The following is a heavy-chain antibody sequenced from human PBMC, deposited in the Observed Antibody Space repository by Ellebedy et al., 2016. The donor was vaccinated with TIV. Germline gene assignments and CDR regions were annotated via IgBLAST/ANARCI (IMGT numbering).Heavy chain of an antibody. CDR3: AAERRGESGFSYYYYGMDV. D-gene: IGHD3-3*01. Sequence: AASVKVSCKASGFTFTSSAMQWVRQARGQRLEWIGWIVVGSGNTNYAQKFQERFTITRDMSTSTAYMELSSLRSEDTAVYYCAAERRGESGFSYYYYGMDVWGQGTTVTVSS. J-gene: IGHJ6*02. CDR2: IVVGSGNT. CDR1: GFTFTSSA. V-gene: IGHV1-58*02.